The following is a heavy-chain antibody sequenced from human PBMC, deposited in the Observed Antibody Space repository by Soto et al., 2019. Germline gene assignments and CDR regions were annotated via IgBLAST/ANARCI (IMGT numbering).Heavy chain of an antibody. CDR3: AKVAGVSQLLGDAFDI. CDR2: ISGSGGST. J-gene: IGHJ3*02. Sequence: GPLRLSCAASGFTFSSYAMSWVRQAPGKGLEWVSAISGSGGSTYYADPVKGRFTISRDNSKKTLYRQMNSLRAEDTAVYYCAKVAGVSQLLGDAFDIWGQGTMVTVSS. V-gene: IGHV3-23*01. CDR1: GFTFSSYA. D-gene: IGHD2-2*01.